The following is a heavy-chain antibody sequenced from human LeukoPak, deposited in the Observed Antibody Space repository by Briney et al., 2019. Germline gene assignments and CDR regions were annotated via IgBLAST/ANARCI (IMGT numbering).Heavy chain of an antibody. V-gene: IGHV3-33*01. D-gene: IGHD2-15*01. Sequence: PGGSLRLSCAASGFTFSSYGMHWVRQAPGKGLEWVAIIWHDGSNKYYADSVKGRFTISRDNSKNTLYLQMNSLRAEDTAVYYCARVSCSGGSCYPYSYYDMDVWGQGTTVTVSS. J-gene: IGHJ6*02. CDR3: ARVSCSGGSCYPYSYYDMDV. CDR1: GFTFSSYG. CDR2: IWHDGSNK.